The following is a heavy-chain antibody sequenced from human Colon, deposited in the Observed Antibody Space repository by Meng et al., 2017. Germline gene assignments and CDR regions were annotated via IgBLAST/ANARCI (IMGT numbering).Heavy chain of an antibody. CDR2: IIPIVGKA. CDR3: ARVGFDSSAFYFDF. J-gene: IGHJ4*02. CDR1: GDTFTSHG. D-gene: IGHD6-19*01. Sequence: QVQLVRSGSELKKPGSSVKVSCKASGDTFTSHGISWVRQAPGQGLEWMGGIIPIVGKANYAQHFQGRVTITADKSTSTAYMELNSLRSEDTAMYYCARVGFDSSAFYFDFWGQGTLVTVSS. V-gene: IGHV1-69*06.